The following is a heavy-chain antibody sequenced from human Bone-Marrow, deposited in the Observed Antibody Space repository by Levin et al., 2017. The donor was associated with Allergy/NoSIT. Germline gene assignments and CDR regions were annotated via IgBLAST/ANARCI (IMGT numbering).Heavy chain of an antibody. CDR2: ISWNSGSI. D-gene: IGHD6-19*01. V-gene: IGHV3-9*01. J-gene: IGHJ4*02. Sequence: AGGSLRLSCAASGFTFDDYAMHWVRQAPGKGLEWVSGISWNSGSIGYADSVKGRFTISRDNAKNSLYLQMNSLRAEDTALYYCAKATDLSGWSPLGQIFDYWGQGTLVTVSS. CDR3: AKATDLSGWSPLGQIFDY. CDR1: GFTFDDYA.